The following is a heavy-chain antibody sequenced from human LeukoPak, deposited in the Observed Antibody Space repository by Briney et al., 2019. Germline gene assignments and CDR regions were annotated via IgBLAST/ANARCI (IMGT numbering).Heavy chain of an antibody. CDR3: ARDQKGYRGSYPPGY. J-gene: IGHJ4*02. V-gene: IGHV1-46*01. CDR2: INPSGGST. D-gene: IGHD1-26*01. CDR1: GYTFTSYY. Sequence: VASVKVSCKASGYTFTSYYMHWVRQAPGQGLEWMGIINPSGGSTSYAQKFQGRVTMTRDTSTSTVYMELSSLRSEDTAVYYCARDQKGYRGSYPPGYWGQGTLVTVSS.